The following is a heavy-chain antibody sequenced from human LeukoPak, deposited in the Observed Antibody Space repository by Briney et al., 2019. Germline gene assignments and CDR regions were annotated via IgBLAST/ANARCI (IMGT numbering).Heavy chain of an antibody. D-gene: IGHD6-19*01. Sequence: ASVKVSCKASGYTFTTYDINWVRQATGQGLEWMGWMNPNSGNTGYAQKFQGRVTMTRNTSISTAYMELSSLRSEDTAVYYCARGRGSGHKENWFVPWGQGTLVTVSS. CDR2: MNPNSGNT. CDR1: GYTFTTYD. CDR3: ARGRGSGHKENWFVP. V-gene: IGHV1-8*01. J-gene: IGHJ5*02.